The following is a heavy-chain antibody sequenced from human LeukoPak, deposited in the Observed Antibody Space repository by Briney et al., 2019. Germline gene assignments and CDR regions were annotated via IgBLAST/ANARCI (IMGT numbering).Heavy chain of an antibody. CDR2: ISYDGSNK. CDR1: GFTFRSHW. Sequence: GGSLRLSCAASGFTFRSHWMHWVRQAPGKGLEWVAVISYDGSNKYHADSVKGRFTISRDNSKNTLYLQMNSLRAEDTAVYYCARERGSSWAYGMDVWGQGTTVTVSS. J-gene: IGHJ6*02. V-gene: IGHV3-30*03. CDR3: ARERGSSWAYGMDV. D-gene: IGHD6-13*01.